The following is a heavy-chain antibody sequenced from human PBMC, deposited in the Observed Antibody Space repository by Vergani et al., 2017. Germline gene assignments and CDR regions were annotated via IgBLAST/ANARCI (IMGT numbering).Heavy chain of an antibody. V-gene: IGHV3-66*02. CDR3: ARDHIQGGREYYYYGMDV. Sequence: EVQLVESGGGLVQPGGSLRLSCAASGFTVISNYMSWVRQAPGKGLEWVSVIYSGGSTYYADSVKGRFTISRDNSKNTLYLQMNSLRAEDTAVYYCARDHIQGGREYYYYGMDVWGQGTTVTVSS. J-gene: IGHJ6*02. CDR2: IYSGGST. D-gene: IGHD5-18*01. CDR1: GFTVISNY.